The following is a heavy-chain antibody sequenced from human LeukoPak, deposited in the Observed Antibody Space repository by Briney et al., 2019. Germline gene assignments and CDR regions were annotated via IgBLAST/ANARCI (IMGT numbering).Heavy chain of an antibody. CDR3: ARVKVARWFGELLYYYYYYMDV. D-gene: IGHD3-10*01. CDR1: GFTFSSYS. V-gene: IGHV3-48*04. CDR2: ISSSSSTI. Sequence: GGSLRLSCAASGFTFSSYSMNWVRQPPGKGLEWVSYISSSSSTIYYADSVKGRFTISRDNAKNSLYLQMNSLRAEDTAVYYCARVKVARWFGELLYYYYYYMDVWGKGTTVTVSS. J-gene: IGHJ6*03.